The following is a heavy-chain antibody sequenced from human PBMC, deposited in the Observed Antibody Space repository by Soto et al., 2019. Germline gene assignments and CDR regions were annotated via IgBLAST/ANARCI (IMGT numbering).Heavy chain of an antibody. V-gene: IGHV2-5*02. J-gene: IGHJ4*02. D-gene: IGHD2-15*01. CDR3: AHRVYYIGSWNTGYFDY. CDR1: GFSLSTTGVA. CDR2: IYWDDDK. Sequence: QITLKESGPTLVKPTQTLTLTCSFSGFSLSTTGVAVGWIRQPPGKALECLVLIYWDDDKRYSPSLKSRLTITRDTSKNQVVLTMTDMDPVDTATYYCAHRVYYIGSWNTGYFDYWGQGTLVTVSS.